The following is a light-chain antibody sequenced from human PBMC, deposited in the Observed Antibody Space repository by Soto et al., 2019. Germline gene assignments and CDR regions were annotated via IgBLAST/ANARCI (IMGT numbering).Light chain of an antibody. Sequence: EIVLTQSPATLSLSPGDRATLSCRASQSISGYLAWYQQKPGQAPRLLIYDASKRAAGIPARYSASGSGTDFTLTITSLEPEDFAVYYCQQRSNWPSTFGGGTKVEIK. CDR2: DAS. CDR1: QSISGY. CDR3: QQRSNWPST. J-gene: IGKJ4*01. V-gene: IGKV3-11*01.